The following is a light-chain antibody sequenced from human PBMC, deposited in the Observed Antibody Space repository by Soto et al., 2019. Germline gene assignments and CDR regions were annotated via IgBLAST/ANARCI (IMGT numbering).Light chain of an antibody. CDR1: HRVRSN. CDR2: GAS. Sequence: EIVMTQSPATLSVSPRKRATLSCRASHRVRSNLAWYQQKTGQAPRLLMYGASTRATGISARVSGSGSGTEFTLTTSSLQSEDFAVYYCQQYDNWPETFGQGTKLDIK. J-gene: IGKJ1*01. V-gene: IGKV3-15*01. CDR3: QQYDNWPET.